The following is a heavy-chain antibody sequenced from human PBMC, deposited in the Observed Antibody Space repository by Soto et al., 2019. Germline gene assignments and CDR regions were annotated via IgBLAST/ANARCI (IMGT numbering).Heavy chain of an antibody. Sequence: TVSSGSISSYNWNWVRQPPGKGLEWIGFINYSGSTHYNPSLKSRVTISLDTSKNQFSLKLNSVTAADTAVYYCARENYYALDYWGPGTLVTSPQ. CDR2: INYSGST. J-gene: IGHJ4*02. D-gene: IGHD3-10*01. CDR3: ARENYYALDY. V-gene: IGHV4-59*01. CDR1: SGSISSYN.